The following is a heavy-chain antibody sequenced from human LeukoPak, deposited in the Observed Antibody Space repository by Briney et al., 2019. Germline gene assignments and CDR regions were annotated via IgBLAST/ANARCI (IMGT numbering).Heavy chain of an antibody. CDR1: GFTFSSYW. CDR2: ISSSSTYI. V-gene: IGHV3-21*01. CDR3: ARVYSGSYCADY. Sequence: GGSLRLSCAASGFTFSSYWMSWVRQAPGKGLEWVASISSSSTYIYYADSVKGRFTISRDNAKNSLYLQMNSLRAEDMAVYYCARVYSGSYCADYWGQGTLVTVSS. D-gene: IGHD1-26*01. J-gene: IGHJ4*02.